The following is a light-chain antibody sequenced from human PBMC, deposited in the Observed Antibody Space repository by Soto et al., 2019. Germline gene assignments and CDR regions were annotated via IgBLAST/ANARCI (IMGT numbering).Light chain of an antibody. V-gene: IGKV1-5*03. CDR3: QQYSTYSRT. CDR2: KAS. Sequence: DAPMTHSHSTLSGSAGERVSIICRASQTISSWLAWYQQKPGKAPKLLIYKASTLKSGVPSRFSGSGSETDFTLTISSLQPEDVATYYCQQYSTYSRTFGQGTKVDIK. J-gene: IGKJ1*01. CDR1: QTISSW.